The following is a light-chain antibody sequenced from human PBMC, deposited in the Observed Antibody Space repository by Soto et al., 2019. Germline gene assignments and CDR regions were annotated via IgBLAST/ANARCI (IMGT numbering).Light chain of an antibody. CDR2: NNN. CDR1: SSNIETNT. V-gene: IGLV1-44*01. J-gene: IGLJ2*01. CDR3: AVWDDSLSGMI. Sequence: QSVLTQPPSASGTPGQRVTISCSGSSSNIETNTVDWYQHLPGTAPKVLIFNNNQRPPGVPDRFSGSKSGTSASLAISGLQSEDEAHYYCAVWDDSLSGMIFGGGTKVTVL.